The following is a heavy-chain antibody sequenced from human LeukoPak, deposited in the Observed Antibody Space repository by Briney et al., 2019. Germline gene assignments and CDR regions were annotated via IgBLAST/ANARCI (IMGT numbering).Heavy chain of an antibody. V-gene: IGHV3-48*03. CDR2: TSASGNTI. J-gene: IGHJ3*02. Sequence: GGSLRLSCAASGFTFSNHEMDWVRQAPGKGLEWVSYTSASGNTIYADSVRGRFTISRDNARKSVFLQMNSLRAEDTAVYYCARGGSLGYLLNAFDIWGQGTMVTV. CDR3: ARGGSLGYLLNAFDI. D-gene: IGHD3-3*01. CDR1: GFTFSNHE.